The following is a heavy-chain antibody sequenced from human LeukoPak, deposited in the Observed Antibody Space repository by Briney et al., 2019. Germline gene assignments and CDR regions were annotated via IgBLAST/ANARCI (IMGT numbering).Heavy chain of an antibody. Sequence: ASVKVFCKASGYTFPSYDINWVRQATGQGLEWMGWMNPNSGNTGYAQKFQGRVTITRNTSISTAYMELSSLRSEDTAVYYCARAGKDIVVVPAASRTFDIWGQGTMVTVSS. V-gene: IGHV1-8*03. CDR2: MNPNSGNT. D-gene: IGHD2-2*01. CDR3: ARAGKDIVVVPAASRTFDI. J-gene: IGHJ3*02. CDR1: GYTFPSYD.